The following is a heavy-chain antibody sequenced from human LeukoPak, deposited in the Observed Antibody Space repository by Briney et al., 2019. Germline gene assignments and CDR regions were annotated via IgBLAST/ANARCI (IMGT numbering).Heavy chain of an antibody. CDR2: IYHSGST. CDR1: GGSISSGGYY. CDR3: AREPQGPSNPLRYFDY. Sequence: SETLSLTCTVSGGSISSGGYYWSWVRQPPGKGLEWIGEIYHSGSTNYNPSLKSRVTISVDKSKNQFSLKLSSVTAADTAVYYCAREPQGPSNPLRYFDYWGQGTLVTVSS. V-gene: IGHV4-39*07. J-gene: IGHJ4*02.